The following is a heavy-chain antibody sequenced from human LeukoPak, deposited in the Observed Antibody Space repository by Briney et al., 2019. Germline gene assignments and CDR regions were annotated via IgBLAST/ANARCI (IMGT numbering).Heavy chain of an antibody. V-gene: IGHV3-74*01. CDR3: AKDVEGSYYDSSGQ. CDR1: GFTFSSYW. J-gene: IGHJ4*02. Sequence: GGSLRLSCAASGFTFSSYWMHWVRQAPGKGLVWVSRINSDGSSTSYADSVKGRFTISRDNSKNTLYLQMNSLRAEDTAVYCCAKDVEGSYYDSSGQGGQGTLVTVSS. D-gene: IGHD3-22*01. CDR2: INSDGSST.